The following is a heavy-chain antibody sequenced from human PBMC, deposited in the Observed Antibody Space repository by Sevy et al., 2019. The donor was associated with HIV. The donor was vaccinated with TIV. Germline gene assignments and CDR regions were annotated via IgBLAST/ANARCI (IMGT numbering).Heavy chain of an antibody. CDR3: ARVPYSSGWYWYYYYGMDV. D-gene: IGHD6-19*01. CDR1: GYTFTSYG. J-gene: IGHJ6*02. V-gene: IGHV1-18*01. CDR2: ISAYNGNT. Sequence: ASVKVSCKASGYTFTSYGISWVRQAPGQGLEWMGWISAYNGNTNYAQKLQGRVTMTTDTSTSTAYMELRSLGSDDTAVYYCARVPYSSGWYWYYYYGMDVWGQGTTVTVSS.